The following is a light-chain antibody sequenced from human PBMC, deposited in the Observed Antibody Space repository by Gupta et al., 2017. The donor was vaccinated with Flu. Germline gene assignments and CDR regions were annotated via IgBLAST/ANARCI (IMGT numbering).Light chain of an antibody. Sequence: DIQMTQSPSTLSASVGDRVTITCRASQSISSWLAWYQQKPGKAPKLLIYKASSLESGVPSRFSGSGSGTEFTLTIISLQPDDFATYYCQQDTSYPFTFGPGTKVDIK. CDR3: QQDTSYPFT. J-gene: IGKJ3*01. V-gene: IGKV1-5*03. CDR2: KAS. CDR1: QSISSW.